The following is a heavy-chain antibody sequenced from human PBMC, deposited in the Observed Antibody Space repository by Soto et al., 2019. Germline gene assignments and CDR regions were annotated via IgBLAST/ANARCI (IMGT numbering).Heavy chain of an antibody. CDR3: AREVGSTFRLDY. CDR1: GFTFNNYA. D-gene: IGHD1-26*01. Sequence: SLRLSCAASGFTFNNYALHWVRQAPGKGLEWVGVVSSDGKKRYYADSLKGRLTVSRDNSINMLFLQMDSLRPEDTAVYYCAREVGSTFRLDYWGQGTLVTVSS. J-gene: IGHJ4*02. V-gene: IGHV3-30*04. CDR2: VSSDGKKR.